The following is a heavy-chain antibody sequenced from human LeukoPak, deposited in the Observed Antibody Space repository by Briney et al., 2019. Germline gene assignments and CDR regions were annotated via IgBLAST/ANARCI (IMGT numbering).Heavy chain of an antibody. D-gene: IGHD6-19*01. CDR3: ARDIGAWSAY. CDR2: IKQDESEI. CDR1: GFTLSSHW. V-gene: IGHV3-7*01. Sequence: GGSLRLSCVASGFTLSSHWMHWVRQAPGKGLEWVANIKQDESEIYYVDSVKGRFTISRDNAENSLYLQMNSLRAGDTAVYYCARDIGAWSAYWGQGTLVTVSS. J-gene: IGHJ4*02.